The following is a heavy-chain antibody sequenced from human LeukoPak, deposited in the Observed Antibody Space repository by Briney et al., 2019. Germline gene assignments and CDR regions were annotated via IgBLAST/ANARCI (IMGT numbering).Heavy chain of an antibody. V-gene: IGHV3-48*03. CDR2: ISSSGSTI. Sequence: GGSLRLSCAASGFTFSSYEMNWVRQAPGKGLEWVSYISSSGSTIYYADSVKGRFTISRDNAKNSLYLQMNSLRAEDTAVYYCARSGYCSGTSCYSYYFYMDVWGKGTTVTVSS. CDR1: GFTFSSYE. J-gene: IGHJ6*03. CDR3: ARSGYCSGTSCYSYYFYMDV. D-gene: IGHD2-2*03.